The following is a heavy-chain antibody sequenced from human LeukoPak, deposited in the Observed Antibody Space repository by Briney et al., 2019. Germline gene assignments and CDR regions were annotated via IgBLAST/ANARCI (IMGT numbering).Heavy chain of an antibody. CDR2: ISSSSSTI. Sequence: GGSLRLSCAASGFTFSSYSMNWVRQAPGKGLEWVSYISSSSSTIYYADSVKGRFTISRDNAKNSLYLQMNSLRAEDTAVYYCARVRAAAGTPFFDYWGQGTLVTVSS. J-gene: IGHJ4*02. D-gene: IGHD6-13*01. V-gene: IGHV3-48*01. CDR3: ARVRAAAGTPFFDY. CDR1: GFTFSSYS.